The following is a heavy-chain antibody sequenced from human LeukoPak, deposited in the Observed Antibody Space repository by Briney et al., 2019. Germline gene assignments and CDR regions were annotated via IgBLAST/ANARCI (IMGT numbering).Heavy chain of an antibody. D-gene: IGHD3-22*01. CDR3: ARVLRYYDSSGPLDY. J-gene: IGHJ4*02. V-gene: IGHV4-39*07. CDR2: IYYSGST. Sequence: PSETLSLTCTVSGGSISSSSYYWGWIRQPPGKGLEWIGSIYYSGSTYYNPSLKSRVTISVDTSKNQFSLKLSSVTAADTAVYYCARVLRYYDSSGPLDYWGQGTLVTVSS. CDR1: GGSISSSSYY.